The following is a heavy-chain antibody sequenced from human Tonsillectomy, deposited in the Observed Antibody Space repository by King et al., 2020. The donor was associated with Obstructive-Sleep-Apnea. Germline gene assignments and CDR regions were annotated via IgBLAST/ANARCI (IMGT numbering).Heavy chain of an antibody. Sequence: VQLQESGPGLVKPSETLSLTCTVSGGSISSYYWSWIRQPPGKGLEWIGYIYYSGSTNYNPSLKSRFTISVDTSKNQFSLKLSSVTAADTAVYYCARGSQPGADSSWYSFDYWGQGTLVTVSS. D-gene: IGHD6-13*01. CDR2: IYYSGST. V-gene: IGHV4-59*08. J-gene: IGHJ4*02. CDR1: GGSISSYY. CDR3: ARGSQPGADSSWYSFDY.